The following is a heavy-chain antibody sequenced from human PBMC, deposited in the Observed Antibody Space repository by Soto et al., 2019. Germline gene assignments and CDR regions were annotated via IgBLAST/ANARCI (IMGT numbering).Heavy chain of an antibody. CDR2: ISYDGSNQ. J-gene: IGHJ4*02. Sequence: PGGSLRLSCAASGFTFSPYTMHWIRQTPGKGLEWVAVISYDGSNQYYADSVRGRFTISRDNSKNTLFLQMNSLRAEDTALYYCARGGGFCGADCYKGGTDYWGQGTLVTVSS. V-gene: IGHV3-30-3*01. CDR3: ARGGGFCGADCYKGGTDY. D-gene: IGHD2-21*02. CDR1: GFTFSPYT.